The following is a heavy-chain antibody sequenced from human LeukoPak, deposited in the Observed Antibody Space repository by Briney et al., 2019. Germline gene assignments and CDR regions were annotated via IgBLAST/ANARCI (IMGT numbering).Heavy chain of an antibody. V-gene: IGHV4-59*01. CDR1: GGSISSYY. CDR3: ARQSISGSSLSYFDY. Sequence: PSETLSLTCTVSGGSISSYYWSWIRQPPGRGLEWIGNIYDSGSTNYNPSLKSRVTISVDTSKNQCSLKLSSVTAADTAVYYCARQSISGSSLSYFDYWGQGTLVNVSS. CDR2: IYDSGST. J-gene: IGHJ4*02. D-gene: IGHD3-22*01.